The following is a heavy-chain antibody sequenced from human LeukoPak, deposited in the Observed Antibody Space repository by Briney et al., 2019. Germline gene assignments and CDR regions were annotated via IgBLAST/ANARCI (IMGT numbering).Heavy chain of an antibody. J-gene: IGHJ4*02. CDR2: IYYNEST. V-gene: IGHV4-59*01. Sequence: SETLSLTFTVSGGSISTYYWSWIRQPVGKGLEWIGYIYYNESTNYNPSVKSRVTISADTSKNQFSLKLRSVTAADTAVYYCARERWLVNYWGQGTLVTVSS. CDR3: ARERWLVNY. D-gene: IGHD6-19*01. CDR1: GGSISTYY.